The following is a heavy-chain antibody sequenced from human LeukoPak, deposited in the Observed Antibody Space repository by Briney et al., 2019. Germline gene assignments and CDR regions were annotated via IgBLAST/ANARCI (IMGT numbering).Heavy chain of an antibody. V-gene: IGHV4-59*08. CDR2: IYYNGST. J-gene: IGHJ4*02. D-gene: IGHD6-13*01. CDR3: ARLRGGAAAGIRTYYFDY. Sequence: SETLSLTCTVSGGSINIYYWSWIRQPPGKGLEWIGYIYYNGSTSYNPSLKSRVTISVDTSKNQFSVKLSSVTAADTAVYYCARLRGGAAAGIRTYYFDYWGQGTLVTVSS. CDR1: GGSINIYY.